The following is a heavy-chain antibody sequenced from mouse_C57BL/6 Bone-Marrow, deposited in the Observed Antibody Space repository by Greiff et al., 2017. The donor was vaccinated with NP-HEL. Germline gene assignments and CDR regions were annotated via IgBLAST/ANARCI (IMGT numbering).Heavy chain of an antibody. J-gene: IGHJ2*01. V-gene: IGHV1-53*01. Sequence: VQLQQPGTELVKPGASVKLSCKASGYTFTSYWMHWVKQRPGQGLEGIGNINPSNGGTNYNEKFKSKATLTEDKSSSTAYMQLSSLTSEDSAVYYCARVKALITTVPGFDYWGQGTTLTVSS. CDR2: INPSNGGT. CDR1: GYTFTSYW. D-gene: IGHD1-1*01. CDR3: ARVKALITTVPGFDY.